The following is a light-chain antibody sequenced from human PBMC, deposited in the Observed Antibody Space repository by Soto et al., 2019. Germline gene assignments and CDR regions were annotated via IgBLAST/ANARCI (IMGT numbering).Light chain of an antibody. CDR3: QQYYSIPYT. V-gene: IGKV4-1*01. CDR2: WAS. J-gene: IGKJ2*01. CDR1: QSVFYSSNNKNY. Sequence: DIVMTQSPDSLAVSLGERATINCKSSQSVFYSSNNKNYLAWYQQKPGQPPKLLIYWASTRDSGVPDRFSGSGSGADFTLTISSLRAEDVAVYYCQQYYSIPYTFGQGTKLEIK.